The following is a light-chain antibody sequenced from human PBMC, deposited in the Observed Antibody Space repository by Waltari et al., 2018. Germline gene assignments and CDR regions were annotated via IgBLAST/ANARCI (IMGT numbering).Light chain of an antibody. CDR1: GSNIGAGYD. CDR3: QSYDTSLRVV. V-gene: IGLV1-40*01. J-gene: IGLJ3*02. Sequence: QSVLTPPPSVSGAPGQRVTISCTGSGSNIGAGYDVHWYPQLPRAAPKLLIYGSTSRPLGVPDRFFGSTSGTSASLAITGLQAEDEADYYCQSYDTSLRVVFGGGTKLTVL. CDR2: GST.